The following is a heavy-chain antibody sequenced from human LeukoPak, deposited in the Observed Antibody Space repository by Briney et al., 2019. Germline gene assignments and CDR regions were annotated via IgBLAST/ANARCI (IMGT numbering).Heavy chain of an antibody. CDR1: GGSFCGYY. J-gene: IGHJ6*03. Sequence: SETLSLTCAVYGGSFCGYYWSWIRQPPGKGLEWIGEINHSGSTNYNPSLKSRVTISVDTSENQFSLKLSSVTAADTAVYYCARGAYGWYYYYYYMDVWGKGTTVTVSS. V-gene: IGHV4-34*01. CDR3: ARGAYGWYYYYYYMDV. D-gene: IGHD6-19*01. CDR2: INHSGST.